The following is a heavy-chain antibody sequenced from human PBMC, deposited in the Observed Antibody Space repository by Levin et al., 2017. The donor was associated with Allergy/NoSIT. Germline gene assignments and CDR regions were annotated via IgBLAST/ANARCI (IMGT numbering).Heavy chain of an antibody. Sequence: GESLKISCAASEFTFYYYCMAWVRQAPGKGLEWLSYISSASTTIYYTDSVKGRFTISPYPAKKSLYLQMNSLRDEDTAIYYCARRSLDYSYYGMDVWGQGTTVTVSS. CDR3: ARRSLDYSYYGMDV. J-gene: IGHJ6*02. CDR2: ISSASTTI. V-gene: IGHV3-48*02. CDR1: EFTFYYYC. D-gene: IGHD3-10*01.